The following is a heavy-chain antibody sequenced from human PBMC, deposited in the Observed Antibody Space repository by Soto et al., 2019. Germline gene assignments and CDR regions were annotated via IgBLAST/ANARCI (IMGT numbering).Heavy chain of an antibody. CDR1: GDTFTSYY. CDR3: ARSSGGVFGMIIEGTNWFAP. V-gene: IGHV1-46*01. D-gene: IGHD3-3*01. J-gene: IGHJ5*02. Sequence: ASVKVSCKAPGDTFTSYYMHWVRQAPGHGLEWMGVINPNGGSTRFAQKFQGRVTMTSDTSTRTVYMELSGLTSEDTAVYYCARSSGGVFGMIIEGTNWFAPWGQGTLVTVSS. CDR2: INPNGGST.